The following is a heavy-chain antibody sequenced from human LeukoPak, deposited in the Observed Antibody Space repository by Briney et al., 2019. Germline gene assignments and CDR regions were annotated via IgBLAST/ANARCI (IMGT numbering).Heavy chain of an antibody. CDR1: GFTFSSYG. V-gene: IGHV3-30*18. D-gene: IGHD3-10*01. Sequence: GRSLRLSCAASGFTFSSYGMHWVRQAPGKGLEWVAVISYDGSNKYYADSVKGRFTISRDNSKYTLYLQMNSLRAEDTAVYYCAKGLRTRVPGSDSMPDVWGKGTTVTVSS. J-gene: IGHJ6*04. CDR2: ISYDGSNK. CDR3: AKGLRTRVPGSDSMPDV.